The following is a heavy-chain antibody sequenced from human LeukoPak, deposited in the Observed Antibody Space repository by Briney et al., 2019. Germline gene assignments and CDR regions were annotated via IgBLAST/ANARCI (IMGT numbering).Heavy chain of an antibody. Sequence: ASVKVSCKASGYTFTSYGISWVRQAPGQGLEWMGWISAYNGNTNYAQKLQGRVTMTTDTSTSTAYMELRSLRSDDTAVYYCARAEQWLVPLENWFDPWGQGTLVTVSS. CDR1: GYTFTSYG. D-gene: IGHD6-19*01. J-gene: IGHJ5*02. CDR3: ARAEQWLVPLENWFDP. V-gene: IGHV1-18*01. CDR2: ISAYNGNT.